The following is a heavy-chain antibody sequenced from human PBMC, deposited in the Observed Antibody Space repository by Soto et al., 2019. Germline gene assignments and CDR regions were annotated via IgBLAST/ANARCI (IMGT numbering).Heavy chain of an antibody. CDR2: IYWDGDE. Sequence: GSGPTLVNPTQTLTLTCTFSGFSFDMNKARVGWVRQPPGKALEWLALIYWDGDEHYSPSLKNRLSITKDTSKDQVVLTLTDVHPADTATYYCVKGTLGTYGHVYFEHWSQGTLVTVSS. J-gene: IGHJ4*02. CDR3: VKGTLGTYGHVYFEH. V-gene: IGHV2-5*02. D-gene: IGHD3-16*01. CDR1: GFSFDMNKAR.